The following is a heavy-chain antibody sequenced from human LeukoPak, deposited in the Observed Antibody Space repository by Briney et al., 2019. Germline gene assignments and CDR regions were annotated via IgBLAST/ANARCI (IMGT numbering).Heavy chain of an antibody. J-gene: IGHJ3*02. CDR2: IYYSGST. D-gene: IGHD2-2*01. CDR1: GGSISSGDYY. Sequence: PSETLSLTCTVSGGSISSGDYYWSWIRQPPGKGLEWIGYIYYSGSTYYNPSLKSRVTISVDTSKNQFSLKLSSVTAADTAVYYCARIRSKPGAFDIWGQGTMVTVSS. CDR3: ARIRSKPGAFDI. V-gene: IGHV4-30-4*08.